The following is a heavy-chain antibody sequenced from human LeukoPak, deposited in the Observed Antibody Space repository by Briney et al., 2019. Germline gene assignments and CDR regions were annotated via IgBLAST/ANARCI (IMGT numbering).Heavy chain of an antibody. CDR2: IYYSGST. CDR3: ARRVYGSGSYYFDY. V-gene: IGHV4-59*08. Sequence: SETLSLTCTVSGGSLSSYYWSWIRQPPGKGLEWIGYIYYSGSTNYNPSLKSRVTISVDTSKNQFSLKLSSVTAADTAVYYCARRVYGSGSYYFDYWGQGTLVTVSS. J-gene: IGHJ4*02. D-gene: IGHD3-10*01. CDR1: GGSLSSYY.